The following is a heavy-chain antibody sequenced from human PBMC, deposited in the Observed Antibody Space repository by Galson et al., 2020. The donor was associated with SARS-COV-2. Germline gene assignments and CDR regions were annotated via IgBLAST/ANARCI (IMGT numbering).Heavy chain of an antibody. CDR1: GFIFSGCW. J-gene: IGHJ4*02. CDR3: ARGEGGIGCQV. V-gene: IGHV3-7*04. D-gene: IGHD6-19*01. CDR2: LNPDGRSE. Sequence: GESLKISCSASGFIFSGCWMSWVRQAPGKGLEWVANLNPDGRSELYVDSVKGRFSISRDNAKSLLHLQMDSLTDEDTAMYYCARGEGGIGCQVGGQGTLVTVSS.